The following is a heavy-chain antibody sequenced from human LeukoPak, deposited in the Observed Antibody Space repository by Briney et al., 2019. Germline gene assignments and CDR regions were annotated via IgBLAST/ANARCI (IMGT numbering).Heavy chain of an antibody. CDR3: AKEGRGGNYYYYGMDV. J-gene: IGHJ6*02. Sequence: GGSLRLSCAASGFTFSSYGMHWVRQAPGKGLEWVAVISYDGSNKYYADSVKGRFTISRDNSKNTLYLQMNSLRAEDTAVYYCAKEGRGGNYYYYGMDVRGQGTTVTVSS. D-gene: IGHD1-1*01. V-gene: IGHV3-30*18. CDR1: GFTFSSYG. CDR2: ISYDGSNK.